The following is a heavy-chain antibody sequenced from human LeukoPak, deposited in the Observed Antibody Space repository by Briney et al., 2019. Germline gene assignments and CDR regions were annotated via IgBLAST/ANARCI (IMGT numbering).Heavy chain of an antibody. J-gene: IGHJ4*02. V-gene: IGHV3-72*01. D-gene: IGHD2-2*01. CDR1: GFTFSDHY. Sequence: GGSLRLSXAASGFTFSDHYMDWVRQAPAEGLEWVGRIRNKVNSYITEYAASVTGRFTISRDDSKNILYLQMNSLRSEDSAVYYCVRVAPVIGSRYFDSWGQGALVTVSS. CDR2: IRNKVNSYIT. CDR3: VRVAPVIGSRYFDS.